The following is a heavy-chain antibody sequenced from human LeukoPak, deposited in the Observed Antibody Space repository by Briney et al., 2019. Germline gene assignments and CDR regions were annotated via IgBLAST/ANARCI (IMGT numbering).Heavy chain of an antibody. V-gene: IGHV4-39*07. D-gene: IGHD3-10*01. CDR2: IYYSGNT. J-gene: IGHJ4*02. CDR1: GGSISSSSYY. CDR3: ARNYYGSGRTFDY. Sequence: PSETLSLTCTVSGGSISSSSYYWGWIRQPPGKGLGWIGSIYYSGNTYYNPSLKSRVTISVDTSKNQFSLKLGSVTAADTAVYYCARNYYGSGRTFDYWGQGTLVTVSS.